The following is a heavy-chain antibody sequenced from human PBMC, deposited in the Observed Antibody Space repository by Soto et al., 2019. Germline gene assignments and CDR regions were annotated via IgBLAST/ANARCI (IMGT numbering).Heavy chain of an antibody. V-gene: IGHV1-18*01. Sequence: VKVSCKASGYTFTIYGISWVRQAPGQGLEWMGWISAYNGNTNYAQKLQGRVTMTTDTSTSTAYMELRSLRSDDTAVYYCARGARGSAYSSSSEGYFQHWGQGTLVTVSS. D-gene: IGHD6-6*01. CDR3: ARGARGSAYSSSSEGYFQH. CDR1: GYTFTIYG. CDR2: ISAYNGNT. J-gene: IGHJ1*01.